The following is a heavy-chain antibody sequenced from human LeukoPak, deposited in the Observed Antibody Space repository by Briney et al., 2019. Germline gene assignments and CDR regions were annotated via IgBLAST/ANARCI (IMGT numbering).Heavy chain of an antibody. V-gene: IGHV3-20*04. D-gene: IGHD6-25*01. CDR3: ARGGAAESYFDY. CDR2: INWNGGST. J-gene: IGHJ4*02. Sequence: GGSLKLSCEASGFTFDDYGMSWVRQAPGKGLEWVSGINWNGGSTGYADSVKGRFTISRDNAKNSLYLQMNSLRAEDTGLYYCARGGAAESYFDYWGQGTLVTVSS. CDR1: GFTFDDYG.